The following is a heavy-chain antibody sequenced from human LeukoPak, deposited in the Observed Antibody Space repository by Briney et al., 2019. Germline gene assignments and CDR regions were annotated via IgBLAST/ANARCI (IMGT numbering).Heavy chain of an antibody. J-gene: IGHJ4*02. D-gene: IGHD3-10*01. Sequence: GGSLRLSCAASGFTVSSNYMSWVRQAPGKGLEWDSVIYSGSRISYADSVKGRFTISRDNSKNTLYLQMNSLRAEDTAVYYCAREKGSGSFFDYWGQGTLVTVSS. CDR2: IYSGSRI. V-gene: IGHV3-53*01. CDR1: GFTVSSNY. CDR3: AREKGSGSFFDY.